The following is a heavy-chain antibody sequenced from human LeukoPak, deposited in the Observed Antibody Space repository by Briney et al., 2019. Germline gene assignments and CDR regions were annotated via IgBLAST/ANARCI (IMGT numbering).Heavy chain of an antibody. D-gene: IGHD5-24*01. CDR3: ARDRLLGDGYNDYFDY. CDR1: GYTFTNYY. J-gene: IGHJ4*02. CDR2: INPSGGTT. Sequence: ASVKVSWKSSGYTFTNYYIHWVRQAPGQGLEWMGVINPSGGTTSYAQKFLGRVTMTRDTSTSTVYMEPSSLRSEDTAVYYCARDRLLGDGYNDYFDYWGQGTLVTVSS. V-gene: IGHV1-46*01.